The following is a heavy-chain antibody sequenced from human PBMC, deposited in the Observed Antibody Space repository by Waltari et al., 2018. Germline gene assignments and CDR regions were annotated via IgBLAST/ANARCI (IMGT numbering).Heavy chain of an antibody. J-gene: IGHJ3*02. CDR3: ATALGDRSSASRAFDI. CDR1: GYTFTDYY. CDR2: VDPEDGET. Sequence: EVQLLQSGTELKKPGTTVKISCQVSGYTFTDYYIHWGQQAPGKGPHWMGLVDPEDGETIYAEKFQGRVTITADTSTDTAYMELSSLRSEDTAVYYCATALGDRSSASRAFDIWGLGTMITVSS. D-gene: IGHD3-10*01. V-gene: IGHV1-69-2*01.